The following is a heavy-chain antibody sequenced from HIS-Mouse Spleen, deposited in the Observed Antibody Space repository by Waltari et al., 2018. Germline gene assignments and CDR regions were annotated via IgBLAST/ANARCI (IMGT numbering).Heavy chain of an antibody. Sequence: QLQLQESGPGLVTPSETLSLTCPVTGGSISRSSYYLGWIRLPHGKGLEWIGSISYSGSTYYNPSLKSRVTISVDTSKNQFSLKLSSVTAADTAVYYCAREMPYSSSWYDWYFDLWGRGTLVTVSS. CDR3: AREMPYSSSWYDWYFDL. J-gene: IGHJ2*01. CDR2: ISYSGST. D-gene: IGHD6-13*01. V-gene: IGHV4-39*07. CDR1: GGSISRSSYY.